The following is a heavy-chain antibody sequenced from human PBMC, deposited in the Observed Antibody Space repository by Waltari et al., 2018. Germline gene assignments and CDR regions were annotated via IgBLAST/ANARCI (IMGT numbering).Heavy chain of an antibody. D-gene: IGHD3-10*01. J-gene: IGHJ1*01. V-gene: IGHV3-13*01. Sequence: EVQLVESGGGLVQPGGSLRLSCADSGFTFSSYDMHWVRQATGKGLEGVSAIGTAGDTYYPGSVKGRFTISREKAKNSLYLQMNSLRAGDTAVYYCVGVRGGWYFQHWGQGTLVTVSS. CDR1: GFTFSSYD. CDR2: IGTAGDT. CDR3: VGVRGGWYFQH.